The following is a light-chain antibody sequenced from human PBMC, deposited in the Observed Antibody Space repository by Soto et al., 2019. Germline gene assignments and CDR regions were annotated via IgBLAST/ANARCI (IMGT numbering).Light chain of an antibody. Sequence: QSALTQPASVSGSPGQSITISCTGTSSDVGSYNYVSWYQQHPGKAPKLMIYDVSSRPSGVSNRFSGSKSGNTASLTISGLQADDEADYYCSSYTTSSTLVFGGGTKLTVL. CDR2: DVS. J-gene: IGLJ2*01. CDR3: SSYTTSSTLV. V-gene: IGLV2-14*01. CDR1: SSDVGSYNY.